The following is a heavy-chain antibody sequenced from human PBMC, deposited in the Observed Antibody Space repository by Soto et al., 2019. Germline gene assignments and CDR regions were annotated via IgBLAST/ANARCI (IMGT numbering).Heavy chain of an antibody. CDR3: ARARSAGMWDY. CDR2: ISYSGSA. Sequence: QVQLQESGPGLVKPSETLSLTCTVSGGSISSYYWSWIRQPPGKGLEWIGYISYSGSANYNPSLKSRVTISVDTSKNQFSLKLSSVTAADTAVYYCARARSAGMWDYWGQGTLVTVSS. J-gene: IGHJ4*02. CDR1: GGSISSYY. D-gene: IGHD6-13*01. V-gene: IGHV4-59*08.